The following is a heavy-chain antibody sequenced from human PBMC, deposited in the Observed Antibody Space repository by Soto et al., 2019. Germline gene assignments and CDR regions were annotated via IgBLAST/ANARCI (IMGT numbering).Heavy chain of an antibody. J-gene: IGHJ4*02. CDR1: GFTFRTYG. CDR2: ISAYNGNT. D-gene: IGHD5-12*01. Sequence: QVQLVQSAAEVKKSGASVKVSCKASGFTFRTYGIIWVRQAPGQGLEWMGWISAYNGNTNYAQKLQDRVTMTKETATGTAYMEMTSLRSDDKAVSYCARGKGGYSAYDSDFDFWGQGTLVTVSS. V-gene: IGHV1-18*01. CDR3: ARGKGGYSAYDSDFDF.